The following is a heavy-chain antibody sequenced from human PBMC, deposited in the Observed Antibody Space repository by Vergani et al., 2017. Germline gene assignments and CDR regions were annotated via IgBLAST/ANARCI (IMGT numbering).Heavy chain of an antibody. J-gene: IGHJ3*02. CDR1: GFTFSNAW. D-gene: IGHD1-20*01. CDR2: IKQDGSEK. Sequence: EVQLVESGGGLVKPGGSLRLSCAASGFTFSNAWMSWVRQAPGKGLEWVANIKQDGSEKYYVDSVKGRFTISRDNAKNSLYLQMNSLRAEDTAVYYCAREITGTTRAFDIWGQGTMVTVSS. CDR3: AREITGTTRAFDI. V-gene: IGHV3-7*01.